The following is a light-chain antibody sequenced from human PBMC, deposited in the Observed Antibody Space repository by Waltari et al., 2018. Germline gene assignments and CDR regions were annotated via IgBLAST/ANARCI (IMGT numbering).Light chain of an antibody. CDR3: QYYGSSPVT. CDR2: GAS. V-gene: IGKV3-20*01. CDR1: ESVSASY. Sequence: EIVLTQSPGTLSLSPGERATLSCRASESVSASYLAWYQQKPGQAPRLLIYGASSRATGIPDRFSGGVSGTDFTLTISRLEPEDFAIYYCQYYGSSPVTFGGGTKVEI. J-gene: IGKJ4*01.